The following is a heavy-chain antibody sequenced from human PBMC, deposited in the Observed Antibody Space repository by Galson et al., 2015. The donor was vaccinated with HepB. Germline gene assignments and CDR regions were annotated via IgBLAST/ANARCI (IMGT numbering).Heavy chain of an antibody. CDR1: GGTFSSYA. CDR3: AREFTATYYYGSGSYPFDY. D-gene: IGHD3-10*01. V-gene: IGHV1-69*13. CDR2: IIPIFGTA. J-gene: IGHJ4*02. Sequence: SVKVSCKASGGTFSSYAISWVRQAPGQGLEWMGGIIPIFGTANYAQKFQGRVTITADESTSTAYMELSSLRSEDTAVYYCAREFTATYYYGSGSYPFDYWGQGTLVTVSS.